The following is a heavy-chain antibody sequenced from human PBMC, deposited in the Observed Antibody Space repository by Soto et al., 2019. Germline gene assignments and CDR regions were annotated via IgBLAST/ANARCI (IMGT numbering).Heavy chain of an antibody. CDR2: ISSSGNTI. CDR3: AKMSSENYYDPVFS. J-gene: IGHJ4*02. D-gene: IGHD3-22*01. V-gene: IGHV3-11*01. Sequence: QVQLVESGGGFVKTSGSLTLACGGSGFTFSDYYMSWVRQAPGKGLEWVAYISSSGNTIYYADSVKGRFTISRDNAKNSVCLQMSNLRAEDTALYFCAKMSSENYYDPVFSWGQGTLVTVSS. CDR1: GFTFSDYY.